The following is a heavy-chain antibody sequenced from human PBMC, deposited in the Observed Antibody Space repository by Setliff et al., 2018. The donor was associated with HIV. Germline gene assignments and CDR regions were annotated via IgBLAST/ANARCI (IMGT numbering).Heavy chain of an antibody. D-gene: IGHD1-26*01. V-gene: IGHV3-7*05. CDR3: ATDCAVVGGTGSLDS. J-gene: IGHJ4*02. CDR1: GFTFSTYW. Sequence: PGGSLRLSCAASGFTFSTYWMSWVRQAPGKGLEWVANIKQDGSEKNYMDSVKGRFTISRDNAENSLYLQMNSLRVEDTAVYYCATDCAVVGGTGSLDSWGQGTLVTVSS. CDR2: IKQDGSEK.